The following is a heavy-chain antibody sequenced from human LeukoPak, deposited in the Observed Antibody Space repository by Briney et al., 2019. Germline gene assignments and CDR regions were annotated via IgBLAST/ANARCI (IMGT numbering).Heavy chain of an antibody. J-gene: IGHJ4*02. V-gene: IGHV4-59*01. D-gene: IGHD6-19*01. CDR2: ISYSGST. Sequence: PSETLSLTCTVSGGSISSYYWSWIRQPPGKGLEWVGYISYSGSTNYNPSLKSRVTISVDTPKNQFSLKLSSVTAADTAIYYCARDGRAGSLFAYWGQGTLVTVSS. CDR3: ARDGRAGSLFAY. CDR1: GGSISSYY.